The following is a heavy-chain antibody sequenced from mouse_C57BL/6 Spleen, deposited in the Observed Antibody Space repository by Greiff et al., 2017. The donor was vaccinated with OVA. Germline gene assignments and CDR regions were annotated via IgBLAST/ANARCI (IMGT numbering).Heavy chain of an antibody. CDR3: ARERVFIGDD. Sequence: QVQLQQSGPELVKPGASVKISCKASGYAFSSSWMNWVKQRPGKGLEWIGRIYPGDGDTNYNGKFKGKATLTADKSSSTAYMQLSSLTSEDSAVYFCARERVFIGDDWGKGTTLTVSS. V-gene: IGHV1-82*01. CDR1: GYAFSSSW. D-gene: IGHD1-1*01. CDR2: IYPGDGDT. J-gene: IGHJ2*01.